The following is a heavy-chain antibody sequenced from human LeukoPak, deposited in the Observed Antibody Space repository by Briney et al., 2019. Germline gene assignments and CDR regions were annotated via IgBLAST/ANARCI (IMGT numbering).Heavy chain of an antibody. J-gene: IGHJ4*02. CDR1: GGSISSYY. CDR3: ARSRGYFDY. V-gene: IGHV4-59*01. D-gene: IGHD3-10*01. Sequence: SETLSLTCTVSGGSISSYYWSWIRQPPGKGLEWIGYIYYSGSTNYNPSLKSRVTISVDTSNNQFSLNLSSVTAADTAVYYCARSRGYFDYWGQGTLVTVSS. CDR2: IYYSGST.